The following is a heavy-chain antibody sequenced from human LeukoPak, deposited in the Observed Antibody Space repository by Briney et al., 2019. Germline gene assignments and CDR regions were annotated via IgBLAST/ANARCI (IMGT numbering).Heavy chain of an antibody. Sequence: GGSLRLSCAASGFTFGSYSMNWVRQAPGKGLEWVSYINNSSSTIYYADSVKGRFTISRDNAKNSLYLQMNSLRAEDTAVYYCARGVPAAIGYFQHWGQGTLVTVSS. CDR2: INNSSSTI. V-gene: IGHV3-48*01. J-gene: IGHJ1*01. CDR3: ARGVPAAIGYFQH. CDR1: GFTFGSYS. D-gene: IGHD2-2*02.